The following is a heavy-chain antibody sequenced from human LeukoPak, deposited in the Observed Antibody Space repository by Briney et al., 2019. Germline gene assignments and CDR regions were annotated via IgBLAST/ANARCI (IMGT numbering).Heavy chain of an antibody. CDR3: AKSIAVAGAMRDNWFDP. CDR1: GFTFSSYW. D-gene: IGHD6-19*01. Sequence: GGSLRLSCAASGFTFSSYWMHWVRQAPGKGLVRVSRVNGDGSSTTYADSVKGRFTISRDNVKNTLYLQMNNLRVEDTAVYYCAKSIAVAGAMRDNWFDPWGQGTLVTVSS. V-gene: IGHV3-74*01. J-gene: IGHJ5*02. CDR2: VNGDGSST.